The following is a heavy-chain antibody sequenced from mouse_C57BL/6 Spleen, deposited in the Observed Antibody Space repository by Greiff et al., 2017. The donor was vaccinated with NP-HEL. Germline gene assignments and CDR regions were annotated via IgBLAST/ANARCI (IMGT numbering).Heavy chain of an antibody. D-gene: IGHD1-1*01. J-gene: IGHJ2*01. CDR1: GYTFTDYY. V-gene: IGHV1-76*01. CDR3: ARIRYDYGSSYVGEDY. CDR2: IYPGSGNT. Sequence: QVQLKESGAELVRPGASVKLSCKASGYTFTDYYINWVKQRPGQGLEWIARIYPGSGNTYYNEKFKGKATLTAEKSSSTAYMQLSSLTSEDSAVYCCARIRYDYGSSYVGEDYWGQGTTLTVSS.